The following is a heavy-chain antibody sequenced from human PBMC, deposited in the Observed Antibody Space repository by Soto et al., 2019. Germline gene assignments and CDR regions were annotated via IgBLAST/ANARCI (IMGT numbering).Heavy chain of an antibody. V-gene: IGHV4-31*03. J-gene: IGHJ6*02. CDR3: ARGGGYYYYYGMDV. Sequence: PSETLSLTCTVSGGSISSGGYYWSWIRQHPGKGLEWIGYIYYSGSTYYNPSLKSRVIISVDTSKNQFSLKLSSVTAADTAVYYCARGGGYYYYYGMDVWGQGTTVTVSS. CDR1: GGSISSGGYY. CDR2: IYYSGST.